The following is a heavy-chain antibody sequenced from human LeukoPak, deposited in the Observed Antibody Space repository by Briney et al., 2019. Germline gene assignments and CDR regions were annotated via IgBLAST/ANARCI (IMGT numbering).Heavy chain of an antibody. CDR1: GYTFTGYY. CDR2: IKPNSGGT. CDR3: ARDKGTDSSGYLDAFDI. Sequence: ASVSVSCTASGYTFTGYYMQWVRQAPGQGLERMGWIKPNSGGTNYDQTLQGRVTITRDTSISTVYIELSRLRSDDTAVYYCARDKGTDSSGYLDAFDIWGQGTMVTVSS. D-gene: IGHD3-22*01. V-gene: IGHV1-2*02. J-gene: IGHJ3*02.